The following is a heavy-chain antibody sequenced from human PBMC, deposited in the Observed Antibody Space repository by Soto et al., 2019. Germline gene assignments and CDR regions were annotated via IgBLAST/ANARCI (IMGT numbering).Heavy chain of an antibody. D-gene: IGHD5-18*01. Sequence: GGSLRLSCAASGFTFSSYDMHWVRQATGKGLEWVSAIGTAGDTYYPGSVKGRFTISRENAKNSLYLQMNSLRAGDTAVYYCARDAGYSYGAPYGMDVWGQGTTVTVPS. CDR2: IGTAGDT. CDR3: ARDAGYSYGAPYGMDV. CDR1: GFTFSSYD. V-gene: IGHV3-13*01. J-gene: IGHJ6*02.